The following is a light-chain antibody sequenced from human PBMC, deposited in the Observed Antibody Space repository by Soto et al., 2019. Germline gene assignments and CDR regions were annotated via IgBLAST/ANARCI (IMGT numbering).Light chain of an antibody. CDR2: GDS. Sequence: QLVLTQPPSVSAAPGQRVTLSCTGSSSNIGAGYAVHWYQQLPGTAPKLLIYGDSNRPSGVPDRFSGSKSGTSASLAITGLQAEDEADDYCQSYDSSLSGWVFGGGTKLTVL. CDR1: SSNIGAGYA. CDR3: QSYDSSLSGWV. J-gene: IGLJ3*02. V-gene: IGLV1-40*01.